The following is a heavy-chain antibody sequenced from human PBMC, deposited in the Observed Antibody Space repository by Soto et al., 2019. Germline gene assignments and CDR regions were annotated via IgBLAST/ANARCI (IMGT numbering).Heavy chain of an antibody. J-gene: IGHJ2*01. CDR2: ISHDGSTK. D-gene: IGHD3-22*01. Sequence: QVQLVESGGGVVQPGRSLRLSCAASGFTFSSYGMHWVRQAPGKGLEWVAVISHDGSTKYYVDSVKGRFTISRDNSKNTLRLQMNSLRPEDTALYYCAKPVQRSGYYYDYWYFDVWGRGTLVTVSS. V-gene: IGHV3-30*18. CDR3: AKPVQRSGYYYDYWYFDV. CDR1: GFTFSSYG.